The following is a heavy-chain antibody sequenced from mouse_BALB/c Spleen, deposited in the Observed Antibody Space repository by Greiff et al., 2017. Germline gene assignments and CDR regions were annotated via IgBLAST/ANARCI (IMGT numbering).Heavy chain of an antibody. CDR3: ARPIYDGYYGGAMDY. CDR2: ISTYYGDA. J-gene: IGHJ4*01. V-gene: IGHV1S137*01. D-gene: IGHD2-3*01. CDR1: GYTFTDYA. Sequence: VQLQQSGAELVRPGVSVKISCKGSGYTFTDYAMHWVKQSHAKSLEWIGVISTYYGDASYNQKFKGKATMTVDKSSSTAYMELARLTSEDSAIYYCARPIYDGYYGGAMDYWGQGTSVTVSS.